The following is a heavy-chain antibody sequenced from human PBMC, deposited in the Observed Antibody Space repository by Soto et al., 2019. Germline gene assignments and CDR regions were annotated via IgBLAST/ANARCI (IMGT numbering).Heavy chain of an antibody. V-gene: IGHV4-34*01. J-gene: IGHJ4*02. CDR1: GGSFSGYC. D-gene: IGHD3-3*01. Sequence: SETLSLTCAVYGGSFSGYCWSWIRQPPGKGLEWIGEINHSGRTNYNPSLKSRVTISVDTSKSQFSLKLSSVTAADTAVYYCARGRKYYDFWSGYSHPRYYFNYWGQGTLVTVSS. CDR3: ARGRKYYDFWSGYSHPRYYFNY. CDR2: INHSGRT.